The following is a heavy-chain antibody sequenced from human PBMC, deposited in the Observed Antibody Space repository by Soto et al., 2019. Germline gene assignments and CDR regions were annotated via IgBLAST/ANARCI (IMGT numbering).Heavy chain of an antibody. CDR1: GWSFSGYY. CDR2: ISLSGNT. V-gene: IGHV4-34*01. Sequence: QVHLQQWGAGLLKPSETLSLTCGVYGWSFSGYYWNWIRQPPGKGLEWIGEISLSGNTKYNTSLTSRLTSSLATSKIQFSLKLNSVTAAYTAVYYCVRVSTPSPMILVEGAGWFDPWGQGTLVTVSS. D-gene: IGHD2-15*01. CDR3: VRVSTPSPMILVEGAGWFDP. J-gene: IGHJ5*02.